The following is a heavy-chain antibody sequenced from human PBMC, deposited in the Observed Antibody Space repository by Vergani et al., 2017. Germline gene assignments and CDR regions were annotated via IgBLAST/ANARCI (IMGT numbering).Heavy chain of an antibody. CDR2: ISSSSSYI. J-gene: IGHJ5*02. Sequence: EVQLVESGGGLVKPGGSLRLSGEPSGFTFGSYRMNWVGQAPGRGLEWVSSISSSSSYIYYADSAKGRFTISRDNAKKSLYLQMNSLRAEDTAVYYCARDYDFWSGPAGQRYNWFDPWGQGTLVTVSS. D-gene: IGHD3-3*01. CDR1: GFTFGSYR. CDR3: ARDYDFWSGPAGQRYNWFDP. V-gene: IGHV3-21*01.